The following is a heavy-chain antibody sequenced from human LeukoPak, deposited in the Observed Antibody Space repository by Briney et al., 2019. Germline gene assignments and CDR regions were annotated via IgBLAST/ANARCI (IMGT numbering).Heavy chain of an antibody. CDR2: ISAYNGNT. V-gene: IGHV1-18*01. D-gene: IGHD1-20*01. J-gene: IGHJ4*02. CDR1: GYTFTSYG. Sequence: ASVKVSCKASGYTFTSYGISWVRQAPGQGLEWMGWISAYNGNTNYAQKLQGRVTMTTDKSTSTAYMELRIRRSGEPAVYYCARVGYNWKDGRDYWGQGTLVTVSS. CDR3: ARVGYNWKDGRDY.